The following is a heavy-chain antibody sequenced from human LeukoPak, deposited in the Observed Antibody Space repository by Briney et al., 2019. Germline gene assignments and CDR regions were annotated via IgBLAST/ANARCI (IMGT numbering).Heavy chain of an antibody. CDR1: GYSFSTYW. D-gene: IGHD1-26*01. J-gene: IGHJ4*02. V-gene: IGHV5-51*01. CDR2: IYPDDSDT. CDR3: ARTSGLVGDRTGWDYFDY. Sequence: GESLKISCKGSGYSFSTYWIGWVRQMPGKGLEWMGIIYPDDSDTRYSPSFKGQVTISADKSISTAYLQWSSLKASDTAMYYCARTSGLVGDRTGWDYFDYWGQGTLVTVSS.